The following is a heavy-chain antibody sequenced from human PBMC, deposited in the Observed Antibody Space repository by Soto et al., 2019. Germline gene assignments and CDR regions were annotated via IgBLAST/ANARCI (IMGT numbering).Heavy chain of an antibody. CDR1: GGSISSLYW. CDR2: VHHSGST. J-gene: IGHJ4*02. CDR3: ARRDYYDSTGYYTY. V-gene: IGHV4-4*03. Sequence: PETLSLTCAVSGGSISSLYWWSWVRQPPGKGLEWIGEVHHSGSTNYNPSLKSRVTISVDKSKDQFSLKLSSVTAADTAMYYCARRDYYDSTGYYTYWGQGALVTVS. D-gene: IGHD3-22*01.